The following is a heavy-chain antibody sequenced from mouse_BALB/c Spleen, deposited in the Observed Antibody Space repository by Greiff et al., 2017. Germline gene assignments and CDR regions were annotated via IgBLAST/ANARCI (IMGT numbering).Heavy chain of an antibody. CDR2: ISTYYGNT. D-gene: IGHD1-1*01. V-gene: IGHV1S137*01. CDR1: GYTFTDYA. Sequence: VQLQESGAELVRPGVSVKISCKGSGYTFTDYAMHWVKQSHAKSLEWIGVISTYYGNTNYNQKFKGKATMTVDKSSSTAYMELARLTSEDSAIYYCARNYGSSYDYYAMDYWGQGTSVTVSS. J-gene: IGHJ4*01. CDR3: ARNYGSSYDYYAMDY.